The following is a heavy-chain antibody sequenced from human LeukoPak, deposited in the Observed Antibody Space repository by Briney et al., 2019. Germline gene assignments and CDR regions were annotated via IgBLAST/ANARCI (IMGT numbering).Heavy chain of an antibody. CDR1: GGSISSSSYY. J-gene: IGHJ3*02. Sequence: SETLSLTCTVSGGSISSSSYYWSWIRQPPGKGLEWIGYIYYSGSTNYNPSLKSRVTISVDTSKNQFSLKLSSVTAADTAVYYCARSPRYGGIFGAFDIWGQGTMVTVSS. D-gene: IGHD3-3*01. V-gene: IGHV4-61*01. CDR3: ARSPRYGGIFGAFDI. CDR2: IYYSGST.